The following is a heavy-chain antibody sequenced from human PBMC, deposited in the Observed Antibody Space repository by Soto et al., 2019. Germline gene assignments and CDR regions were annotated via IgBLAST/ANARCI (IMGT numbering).Heavy chain of an antibody. Sequence: ASVKVSCKASGYTFTSYDINWVRQATGQGLEWMGWMNPNSGNTGYAQKFQGRVTMTRNTSISTAYMELSSLRSEDTAVYYCARWALHYDFWSGYSPNWFDPWGQGTLVTVS. CDR1: GYTFTSYD. D-gene: IGHD3-3*01. J-gene: IGHJ5*02. V-gene: IGHV1-8*01. CDR3: ARWALHYDFWSGYSPNWFDP. CDR2: MNPNSGNT.